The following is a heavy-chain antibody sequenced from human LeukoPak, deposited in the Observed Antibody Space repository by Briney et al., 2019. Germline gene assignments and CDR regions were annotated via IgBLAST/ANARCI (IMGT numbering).Heavy chain of an antibody. Sequence: GGSLRLSCAASGFTFSSYAMHWVRQAPGKGLEWVANIKEDGGEQNYVDSVEGRFTISRDNAKNSLYLQMNSLRAEDTAVYYCARDPGSGVFDYWGQGTLVTVSS. CDR1: GFTFSSYA. J-gene: IGHJ4*02. V-gene: IGHV3-7*01. D-gene: IGHD1-1*01. CDR2: IKEDGGEQ. CDR3: ARDPGSGVFDY.